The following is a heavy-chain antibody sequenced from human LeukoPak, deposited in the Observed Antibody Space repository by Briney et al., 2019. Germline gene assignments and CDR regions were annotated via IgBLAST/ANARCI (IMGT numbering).Heavy chain of an antibody. CDR3: ASGWWTNYYYYYGMGV. D-gene: IGHD6-19*01. CDR2: ISYDGSNK. J-gene: IGHJ6*02. Sequence: GGSLRLSCAASGFTFSSYGMHWVRQAPGKGLEWVAVISYDGSNKYYADSVKGRFTISRDNSKNTLYLQMNSLRAEDTAVYYCASGWWTNYYYYYGMGVWGQGTTVTVSS. CDR1: GFTFSSYG. V-gene: IGHV3-30*03.